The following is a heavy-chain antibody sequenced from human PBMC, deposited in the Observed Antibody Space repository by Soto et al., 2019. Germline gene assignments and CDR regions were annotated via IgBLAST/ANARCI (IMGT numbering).Heavy chain of an antibody. D-gene: IGHD6-6*01. V-gene: IGHV4-31*03. J-gene: IGHJ6*02. CDR1: GASINSGGYY. Sequence: SETLSLTCTVSGASINSGGYYWAWIRQHPGKGLEWIGYTYYRGTTYYNPSLKSRLIISVDTSKNQFPLKLSSVTAADTAVYYCARDRLAARPSYGLDVWGQGTTVTVSS. CDR3: ARDRLAARPSYGLDV. CDR2: TYYRGTT.